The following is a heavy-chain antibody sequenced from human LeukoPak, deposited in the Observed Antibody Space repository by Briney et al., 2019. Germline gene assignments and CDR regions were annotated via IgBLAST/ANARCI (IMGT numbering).Heavy chain of an antibody. CDR3: AKEYCSNTTCYGCFDY. CDR2: ISGGIT. CDR1: GFTFSTYA. D-gene: IGHD2-2*01. V-gene: IGHV3-23*01. Sequence: GGSLRLSCAASGFTFSTYALSWVRQAPGKGLEWVSAISGGITYYADSVKGRFTISRDNSKNTLCLQMNSLRAEDTAVYYCAKEYCSNTTCYGCFDYWGQGTLVTVSS. J-gene: IGHJ4*02.